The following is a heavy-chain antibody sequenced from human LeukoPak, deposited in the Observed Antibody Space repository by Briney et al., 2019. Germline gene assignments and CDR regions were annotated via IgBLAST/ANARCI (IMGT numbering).Heavy chain of an antibody. CDR1: GGTFSSYA. J-gene: IGHJ4*02. D-gene: IGHD6-13*01. Sequence: SVKVSCKASGGTFSSYAISWVRQAPGQGLEWMGGIIPIFGTANYAQKFQGRVTITADESTGTAYMELSSLRSEDTAVYYCARGAAAAAKYDYWGQGTLVTVSS. V-gene: IGHV1-69*13. CDR3: ARGAAAAAKYDY. CDR2: IIPIFGTA.